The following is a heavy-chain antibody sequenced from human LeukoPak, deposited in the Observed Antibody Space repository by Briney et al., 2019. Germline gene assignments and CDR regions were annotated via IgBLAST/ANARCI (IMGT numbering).Heavy chain of an antibody. V-gene: IGHV4-30-2*01. Sequence: PSQTLSLTCTVSGGSISSGGYYWSWIRQPPGKGLEWIGYIYHSGSTYYNPSLKSRVTISVDRSKNQFSLKLSSVTAADTAVYYCARVSSGYCSSTSCYTGDFIFDYWGQGTLVTVSS. CDR1: GGSISSGGYY. J-gene: IGHJ4*02. D-gene: IGHD2-2*02. CDR2: IYHSGST. CDR3: ARVSSGYCSSTSCYTGDFIFDY.